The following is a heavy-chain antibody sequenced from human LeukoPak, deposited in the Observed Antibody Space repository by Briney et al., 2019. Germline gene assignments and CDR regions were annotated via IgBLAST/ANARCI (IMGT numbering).Heavy chain of an antibody. D-gene: IGHD1-26*01. CDR1: GGSISSYY. CDR3: ASLKVGATFDY. V-gene: IGHV4-59*08. CDR2: IYYSGST. J-gene: IGHJ4*02. Sequence: SETLSLTCTVSGGSISSYYWSWIRQPPGKGLEWIGCIYYSGSTNYNPSLKSRVTISVDTSKNQFSLKLSSVTAADTAVYYCASLKVGATFDYWGQGTLVTVSS.